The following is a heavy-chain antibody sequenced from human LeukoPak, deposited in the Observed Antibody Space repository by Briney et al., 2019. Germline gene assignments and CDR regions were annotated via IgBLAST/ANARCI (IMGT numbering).Heavy chain of an antibody. CDR1: GYTFTGYY. CDR3: ARVKVGATIYYFDY. CDR2: INPNSGGT. J-gene: IGHJ4*02. D-gene: IGHD1-26*01. Sequence: ASVKVSCKASGYTFTGYYMHWVRRAPGQGLEWMGWINPNSGGTNYAQKFQGRVTMTRDTSISTAYMELSRLRSDDTAVYYCARVKVGATIYYFDYWGQGTLVTVSS. V-gene: IGHV1-2*02.